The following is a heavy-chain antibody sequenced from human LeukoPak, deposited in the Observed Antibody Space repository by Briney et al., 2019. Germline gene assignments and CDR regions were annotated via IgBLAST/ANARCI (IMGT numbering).Heavy chain of an antibody. V-gene: IGHV3-23*01. D-gene: IGHD5-24*01. CDR3: ARGAGYNYPYYFDY. CDR2: ISGSGGST. CDR1: GFTFSSYG. Sequence: GGSLRLSCAASGFTFSSYGMSWVRQAPGKGLEWVSAISGSGGSTYYADSVKGRFTISRDNSKNTLYLQMNSLRAEDTAVYYCARGAGYNYPYYFDYWGQGTLVTVSP. J-gene: IGHJ4*02.